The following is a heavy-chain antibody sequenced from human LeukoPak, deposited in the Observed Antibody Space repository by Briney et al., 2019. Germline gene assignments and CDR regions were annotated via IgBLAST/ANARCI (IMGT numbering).Heavy chain of an antibody. V-gene: IGHV3-9*01. CDR3: AKDMTAGGSGYPNWFDP. Sequence: PGGSLRLSCAASGFTFDDYAMHWVRQAPGKGLEWVSGISWNSGSIGYADSVKGRFTISRDNAKNSLYLQMNSLRAEDTALYYCAKDMTAGGSGYPNWFDPWGQGTLVTVSS. D-gene: IGHD3-22*01. J-gene: IGHJ5*02. CDR1: GFTFDDYA. CDR2: ISWNSGSI.